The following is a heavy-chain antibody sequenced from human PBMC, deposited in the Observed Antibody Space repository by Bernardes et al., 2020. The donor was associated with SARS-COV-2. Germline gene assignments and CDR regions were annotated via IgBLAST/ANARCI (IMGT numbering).Heavy chain of an antibody. CDR3: ALLPPTSGYDYYYYGMDV. Sequence: GRSLRLSCAASGITFDDYAVHWVRQAPGKGLEWVSGISWNSGSIGYADSVKGRFTISRDNAKNSLYLQMNSLRAEDTALYYCALLPPTSGYDYYYYGMDVWGQGTTVTVSS. CDR2: ISWNSGSI. V-gene: IGHV3-9*01. J-gene: IGHJ6*02. D-gene: IGHD5-12*01. CDR1: GITFDDYA.